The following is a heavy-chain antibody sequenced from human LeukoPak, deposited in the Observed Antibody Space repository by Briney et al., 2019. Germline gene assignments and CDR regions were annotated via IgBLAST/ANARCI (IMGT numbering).Heavy chain of an antibody. CDR1: GFSLTTYE. J-gene: IGHJ4*02. Sequence: GGSLRLSCAASGFSLTTYEMNWVRQAPGKGLEWVSYISSSGDSIYYADSVKGRFTISRDNAKNTLYLQMNSLRAEDTAVYYCARDRYSSAWYEEWGQGTLVTVSS. CDR3: ARDRYSSAWYEE. D-gene: IGHD6-19*01. CDR2: ISSSGDSI. V-gene: IGHV3-48*03.